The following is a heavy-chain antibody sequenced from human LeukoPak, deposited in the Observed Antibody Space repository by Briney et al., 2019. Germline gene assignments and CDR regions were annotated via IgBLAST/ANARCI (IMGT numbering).Heavy chain of an antibody. CDR3: ARGYYYDSSGYSDAFDI. CDR1: GYTFTSYG. CDR2: ISAYNGNT. D-gene: IGHD3-22*01. V-gene: IGHV1-18*01. Sequence: GASVKVPCKASGYTFTSYGISWVRQAPGQGLEWMGWISAYNGNTNYAQKLQGRVTMTRDMSTSTVYMELSSLRSEDTAVYYCARGYYYDSSGYSDAFDIWGQGTMVTVSS. J-gene: IGHJ3*02.